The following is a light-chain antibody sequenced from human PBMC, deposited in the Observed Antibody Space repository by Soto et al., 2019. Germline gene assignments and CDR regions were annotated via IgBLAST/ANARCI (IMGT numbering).Light chain of an antibody. V-gene: IGLV2-14*03. Sequence: QSALTQPASVSGYPGQSITISCTGTSSDVGAYNFVSWYQQHPGKAPKLIIYDVNNRPSEVSNRFSGSKSGNTALLTISGLQAEDEGDYYCSSFTTGVNYVFGIGTKVTVL. CDR3: SSFTTGVNYV. CDR1: SSDVGAYNF. J-gene: IGLJ1*01. CDR2: DVN.